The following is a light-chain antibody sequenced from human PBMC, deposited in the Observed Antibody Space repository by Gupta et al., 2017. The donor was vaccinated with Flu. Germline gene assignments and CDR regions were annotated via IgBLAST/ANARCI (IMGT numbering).Light chain of an antibody. CDR2: SAT. CDR1: QTVNRW. Sequence: DIQLTQSPRALSASVGDRVTITCRASQTVNRWLAWYQQKPGQSPRLLIFSATNVESVVPSRFSGVGFGTEFTLTINGLQPDDFATYFCQQDNNSPFTFGPGTXV. J-gene: IGKJ3*01. CDR3: QQDNNSPFT. V-gene: IGKV1-5*03.